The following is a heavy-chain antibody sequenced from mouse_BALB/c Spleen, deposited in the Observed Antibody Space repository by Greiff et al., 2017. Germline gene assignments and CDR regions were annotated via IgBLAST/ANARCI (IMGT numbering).Heavy chain of an antibody. Sequence: VHVKQSGAELVRSGASVKLSCTASGFNIKDYYMHWVKQRPEQGLEWIGWIDPENGDTEYAPKFQGKATMTADTSSNTAYLQLSSLTSEDTAVYYCKGDTGNYEDYWGQGTTLTVSS. V-gene: IGHV14-4*02. CDR2: IDPENGDT. D-gene: IGHD2-1*01. J-gene: IGHJ2*01. CDR3: KGDTGNYEDY. CDR1: GFNIKDYY.